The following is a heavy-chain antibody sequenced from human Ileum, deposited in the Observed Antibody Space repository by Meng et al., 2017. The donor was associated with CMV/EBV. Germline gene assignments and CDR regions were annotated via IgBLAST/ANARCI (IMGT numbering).Heavy chain of an antibody. CDR2: INPNSGST. J-gene: IGHJ4*02. Sequence: VQLGQSWGELKKPGASVKVSCKTSGYTFTNNIMNWVRQAPGQGLEWMGWINPNSGSTNYAQKFQGRVTMTRDTSISTAYMELNRLTSDDTAMYFCARIIVSRGYSFDYWGQGTLVTVSS. D-gene: IGHD5-18*01. CDR1: GYTFTNNI. V-gene: IGHV1-2*02. CDR3: ARIIVSRGYSFDY.